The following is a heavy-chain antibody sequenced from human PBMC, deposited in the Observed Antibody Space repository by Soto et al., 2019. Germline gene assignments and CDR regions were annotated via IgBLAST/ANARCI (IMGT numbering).Heavy chain of an antibody. CDR1: GITFSNYW. CDR3: ATRPPEERYFAVFDF. J-gene: IGHJ4*02. D-gene: IGHD5-18*01. CDR2: IKQDGSEM. Sequence: EVHLVESGGGLVQPGGSLRLSCVASGITFSNYWMTWVRQAPGKGLEWVANIKQDGSEMFYVDSVKGRFSISRDNTKASLYLQMDSLRADDTAVYYCATRPPEERYFAVFDFWGQGTLVTVSS. V-gene: IGHV3-7*02.